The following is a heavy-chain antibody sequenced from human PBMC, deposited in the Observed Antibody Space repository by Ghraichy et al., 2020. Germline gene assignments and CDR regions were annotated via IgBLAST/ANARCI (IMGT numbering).Heavy chain of an antibody. CDR1: GFSLSTSGVG. J-gene: IGHJ6*02. D-gene: IGHD6-25*01. CDR2: IYWDDDK. Sequence: SGPTLVKPTQTLTLTCTFSGFSLSTSGVGVGWIRQPPGKALEWLALIYWDDDKRNSPSLKNRLSITKDTSKNQVVLTMTNMDPVDTATYYCAHRLLNPANYYYYYGMDVWGQGTTVTVSS. CDR3: AHRLLNPANYYYYYGMDV. V-gene: IGHV2-5*02.